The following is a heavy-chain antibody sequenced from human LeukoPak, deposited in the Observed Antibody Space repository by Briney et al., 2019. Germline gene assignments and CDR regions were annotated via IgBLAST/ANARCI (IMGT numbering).Heavy chain of an antibody. CDR1: GFTFSSYA. D-gene: IGHD6-13*01. CDR2: ISGSGGST. CDR3: ASAGYSSNSGRAFDM. J-gene: IGHJ3*02. V-gene: IGHV3-23*01. Sequence: PGGSLRLSCAAPGFTFSSYAMSWVRQAPGKGLEWVSAISGSGGSTYHADSVKGRFTISRDNPENTLYLPMNSLRAEDTAVYYCASAGYSSNSGRAFDMWGQGTMVTVSS.